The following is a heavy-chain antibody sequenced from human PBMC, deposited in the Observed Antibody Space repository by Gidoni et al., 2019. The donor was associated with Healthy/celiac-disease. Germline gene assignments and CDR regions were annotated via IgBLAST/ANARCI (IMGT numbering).Heavy chain of an antibody. CDR2: INHSGST. J-gene: IGHJ4*02. CDR1: GGSFSGYY. D-gene: IGHD3-22*01. Sequence: QVPLQPWGAGLLKPSETLSHTCAVYGGSFSGYYWRWIRQPTGKGLEWSGEINHSGSTNYNPSLKSRVTISVDTSKNQFSLKLSSVTAADTAVYYCARTYYYDSSGYYPPHFDYWGQGTLVTVSS. CDR3: ARTYYYDSSGYYPPHFDY. V-gene: IGHV4-34*01.